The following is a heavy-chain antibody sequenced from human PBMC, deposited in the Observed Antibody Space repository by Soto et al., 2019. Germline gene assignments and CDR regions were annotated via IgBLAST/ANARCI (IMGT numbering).Heavy chain of an antibody. Sequence: WWSLRLSCSASVFTFSTYTMSWVRQAPGKGLEWVASISSSSSYIYYADSLKGRFTISRDNAKNSLFLQMNSLRVEDTAVYFCARVSSSGPDYWGQGTLVTVSS. CDR1: VFTFSTYT. CDR3: ARVSSSGPDY. D-gene: IGHD6-19*01. J-gene: IGHJ4*02. V-gene: IGHV3-21*01. CDR2: ISSSSSYI.